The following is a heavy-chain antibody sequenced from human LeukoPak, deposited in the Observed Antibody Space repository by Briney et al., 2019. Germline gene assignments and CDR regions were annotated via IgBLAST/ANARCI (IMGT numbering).Heavy chain of an antibody. CDR1: GFTFSSYA. J-gene: IGHJ4*02. CDR2: ISGSGGST. D-gene: IGHD5-18*01. Sequence: PGGSLRLSCAASGFTFSSYAMSWVRQAPGKGLEWVSAISGSGGSTYYADSVKGRFTISRDNSKNTLYLQMNSLRAEDTAVYYCAKDPPPTAGYSYAQSLGYWGQGTLVIVSS. V-gene: IGHV3-23*01. CDR3: AKDPPPTAGYSYAQSLGY.